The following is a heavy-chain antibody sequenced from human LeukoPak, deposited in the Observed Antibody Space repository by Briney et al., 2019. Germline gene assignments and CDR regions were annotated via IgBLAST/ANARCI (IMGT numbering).Heavy chain of an antibody. J-gene: IGHJ3*02. V-gene: IGHV4-39*07. D-gene: IGHD2-15*01. CDR3: ARGRDSVRGAFDI. CDR2: IYYSGST. CDR1: GGSISSSSYY. Sequence: SETLSLTCTVSGGSISSSSYYWGWIRQPPGKGLEWIGSIYYSGSTYYNPSLKSRVTISVDTPKNQFSLKLSSVTAADTAVYYCARGRDSVRGAFDIWGQGTMVTVSS.